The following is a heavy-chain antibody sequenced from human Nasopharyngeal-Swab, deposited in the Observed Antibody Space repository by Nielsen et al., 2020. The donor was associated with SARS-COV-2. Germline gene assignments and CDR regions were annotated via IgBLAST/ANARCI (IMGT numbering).Heavy chain of an antibody. CDR1: GFTFDDYA. D-gene: IGHD4-17*01. J-gene: IGHJ4*02. V-gene: IGHV3-9*01. Sequence: SLKISCAASGFTFDDYAMHWVRQAPGKGLEWVSGISWNSGSIGYADSVKGRFTTSRDNAKNSLYLQMNSLRAEDTALYYCAKLPVHYGDYDYFDYWGQGTLVTVSS. CDR2: ISWNSGSI. CDR3: AKLPVHYGDYDYFDY.